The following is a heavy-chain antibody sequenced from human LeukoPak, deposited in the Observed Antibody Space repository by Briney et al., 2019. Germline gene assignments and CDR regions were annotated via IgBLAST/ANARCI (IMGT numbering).Heavy chain of an antibody. Sequence: GGSLRLSCAASGSSFSNYGFHWVRQAPGKGLDWVSAISYDGKNIHYADSVKGRFTISRDNSRNTVYLQMNSLRVEDTAVYYCAKTYSRESGYDFFFHYWGQGTRVTVSS. J-gene: IGHJ4*02. D-gene: IGHD5-12*01. CDR1: GSSFSNYG. CDR2: ISYDGKNI. CDR3: AKTYSRESGYDFFFHY. V-gene: IGHV3-33*06.